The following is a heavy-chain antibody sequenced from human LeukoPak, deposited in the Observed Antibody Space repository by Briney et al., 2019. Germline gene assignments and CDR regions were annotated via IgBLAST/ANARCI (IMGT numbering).Heavy chain of an antibody. CDR2: INHSGST. J-gene: IGHJ5*02. CDR1: GGSFSGYY. D-gene: IGHD6-19*01. CDR3: ARGSSGWYGEYNWFDP. V-gene: IGHV4-34*01. Sequence: LETLSLTCAVYGGSFSGYYWSWIRQPPGKGLEWIGEINHSGSTNYNPSLKSRVTISVDTSKNQFSLKLSSVTAADTAVYYCARGSSGWYGEYNWFDPWGQGTLVTVSS.